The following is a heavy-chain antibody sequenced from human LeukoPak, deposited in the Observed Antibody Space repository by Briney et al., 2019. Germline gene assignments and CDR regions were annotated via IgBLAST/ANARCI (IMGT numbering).Heavy chain of an antibody. V-gene: IGHV3-30*18. CDR1: GFTFSSYG. Sequence: GGSLRLSCAASGFTFSSYGMHWVRQAPGKGLEWVAVISYDGSNKYYADSVKGRFTISSDNSKNTLYLQMNSLRAEDTAVYYCAKAYCGGDCYSRLYYFDYWGQGTLVTVSS. CDR3: AKAYCGGDCYSRLYYFDY. CDR2: ISYDGSNK. D-gene: IGHD2-21*01. J-gene: IGHJ4*02.